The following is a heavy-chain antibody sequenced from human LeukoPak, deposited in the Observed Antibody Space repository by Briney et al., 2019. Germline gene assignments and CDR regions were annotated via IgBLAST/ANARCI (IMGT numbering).Heavy chain of an antibody. V-gene: IGHV1-8*01. Sequence: GASVKVSCKASGYTFTSYDINWVRQATGQGLEWMGWMNPDSGNTGYAQKFQGRVTMTRNTSVSTAYMELSSLRSEDTAVYYCAVEYSSSSYFDYWGQGTLVTVSS. CDR2: MNPDSGNT. D-gene: IGHD6-6*01. CDR1: GYTFTSYD. CDR3: AVEYSSSSYFDY. J-gene: IGHJ4*02.